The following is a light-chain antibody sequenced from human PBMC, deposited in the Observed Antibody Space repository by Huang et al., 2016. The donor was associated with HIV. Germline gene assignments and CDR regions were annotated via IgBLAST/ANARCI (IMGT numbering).Light chain of an antibody. V-gene: IGKV1-5*03. Sequence: DVQMTQSPSTLSAYVGDRITITCRASQSINNYLAWYQQKAGKAPDLLIYQASTLDSGVPSRFRGSGSGTTFTLTISNLQPDDFATYYCQQYDSYWTFGQGTKVE. CDR3: QQYDSYWT. CDR2: QAS. CDR1: QSINNY. J-gene: IGKJ1*01.